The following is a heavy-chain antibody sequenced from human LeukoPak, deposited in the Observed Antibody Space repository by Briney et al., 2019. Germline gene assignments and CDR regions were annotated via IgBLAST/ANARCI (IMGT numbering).Heavy chain of an antibody. D-gene: IGHD3-10*01. V-gene: IGHV3-66*01. J-gene: IGHJ6*03. CDR3: ARGGSSYYMDV. CDR1: GFTVIRNY. Sequence: GGSLRLSCAASGFTVIRNYMSWVRQAPGKGLEWVSVIYSGGNTYYADSVKGRFSISRDNSKNMMYLQMNSLRAEDTALYYCARGGSSYYMDVWGKGTTVTISS. CDR2: IYSGGNT.